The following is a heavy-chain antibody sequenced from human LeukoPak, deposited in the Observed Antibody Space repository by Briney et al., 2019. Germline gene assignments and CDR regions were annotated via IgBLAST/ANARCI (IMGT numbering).Heavy chain of an antibody. J-gene: IGHJ3*01. CDR2: IYSGGST. CDR1: GFTVNSYY. Sequence: GGSLRLSCAASGFTVNSYYMSWVRQAPGKGLEWASVIYSGGSTIYADSVKGRFTISRDNAKNTLYLQMNSLRAEDTAVYYCARGQYASGAFDFWGQGTMVTVSS. V-gene: IGHV3-53*01. CDR3: ARGQYASGAFDF.